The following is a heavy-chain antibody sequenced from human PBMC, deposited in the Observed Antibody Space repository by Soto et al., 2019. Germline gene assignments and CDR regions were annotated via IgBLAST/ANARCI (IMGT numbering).Heavy chain of an antibody. D-gene: IGHD3-10*01. CDR1: KFNFSSYA. J-gene: IGHJ5*01. Sequence: ELQLLESGGGLEQPGGSLRLSCAASKFNFSSYAMSWVRQAPGKGLEWVSTISTSGGATYYADSVKGRFTISRDISKNTLYLQMNSLRAEDTAVYYCATGSMVLYNWFDSWGRGTLVTVSS. CDR2: ISTSGGAT. CDR3: ATGSMVLYNWFDS. V-gene: IGHV3-23*01.